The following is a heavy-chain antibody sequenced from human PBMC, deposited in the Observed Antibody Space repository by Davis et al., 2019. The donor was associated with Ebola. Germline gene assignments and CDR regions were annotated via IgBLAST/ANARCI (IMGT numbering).Heavy chain of an antibody. CDR2: ISYDGSNK. D-gene: IGHD6-19*01. Sequence: PGGSLRLSCAASGFTFSSYGMHWVRQAPGKGLEWVAVISYDGSNKYYADSVKGRFTISRDNSKNTLYLQMNSLRAEDTAVYYCAVLAVAGTGRVGNWFDPWGQGTLVTVSS. CDR1: GFTFSSYG. V-gene: IGHV3-30*03. J-gene: IGHJ5*02. CDR3: AVLAVAGTGRVGNWFDP.